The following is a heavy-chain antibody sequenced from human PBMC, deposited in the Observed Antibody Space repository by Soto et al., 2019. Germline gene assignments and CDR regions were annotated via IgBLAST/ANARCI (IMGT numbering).Heavy chain of an antibody. CDR3: AKLIGGVKAIGGTGNWLDP. Sequence: GGSLRLSCAASGFIFSSYGMYWIRQAPGKGLEWVAGISHDGSNKYYGDSVKGRCTISRDNSKNTLFLQIDSLRAEDTAVYYCAKLIGGVKAIGGTGNWLDPWGQGTLVTVSS. V-gene: IGHV3-30*18. J-gene: IGHJ5*02. CDR1: GFIFSSYG. D-gene: IGHD3-3*01. CDR2: ISHDGSNK.